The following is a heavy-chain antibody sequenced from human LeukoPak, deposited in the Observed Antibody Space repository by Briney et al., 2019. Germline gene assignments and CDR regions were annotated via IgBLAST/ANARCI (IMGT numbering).Heavy chain of an antibody. D-gene: IGHD3-10*01. J-gene: IGHJ4*02. Sequence: ASVRVSCKASGYTFSAYYIHWVRQAPGQGLEWMAWIRPDNGGANFAQKFQGRVTLTRDTSINTAYMEFSSLTSDDTAVYYCARGDYFNSGSRDYWGQGTLVTVSS. CDR1: GYTFSAYY. V-gene: IGHV1-2*02. CDR2: IRPDNGGA. CDR3: ARGDYFNSGSRDY.